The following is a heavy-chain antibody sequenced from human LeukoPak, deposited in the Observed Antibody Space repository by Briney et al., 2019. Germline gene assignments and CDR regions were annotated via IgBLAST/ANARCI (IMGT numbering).Heavy chain of an antibody. J-gene: IGHJ4*02. CDR3: ARFAGFGYYQDY. CDR1: GGSISNKY. Sequence: PSETLSLTCTVSGGSISNKYWSWIRQPPGKGLEWIGYIYYSGSTNYNPSLKSRVTMSLDTSKNQFSLKLRSVTAADTAVYYCARFAGFGYYQDYWGQGTLVTVSS. V-gene: IGHV4-59*01. CDR2: IYYSGST. D-gene: IGHD2/OR15-2a*01.